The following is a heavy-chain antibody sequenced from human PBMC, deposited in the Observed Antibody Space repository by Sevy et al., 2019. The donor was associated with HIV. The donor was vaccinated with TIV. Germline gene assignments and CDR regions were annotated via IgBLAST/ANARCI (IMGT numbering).Heavy chain of an antibody. CDR1: GYTLTELS. CDR3: ATSYRISAGDFDY. J-gene: IGHJ4*02. CDR2: FDPEDGSI. D-gene: IGHD6-25*01. Sequence: ASVKVSCKVSGYTLTELSIHWVRQSPGKGLEWMGGFDPEDGSIFYAQKFQGRLTMTEDTSAETGYMELGSLKSEDTAVYYCATSYRISAGDFDYWGQGTLVTVSS. V-gene: IGHV1-24*01.